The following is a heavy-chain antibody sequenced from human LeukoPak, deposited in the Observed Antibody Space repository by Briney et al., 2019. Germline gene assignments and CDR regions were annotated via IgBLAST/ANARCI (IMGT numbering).Heavy chain of an antibody. CDR1: GFTFSSYG. V-gene: IGHV3-30*18. Sequence: GRSLRLSCAASGFTFSSYGMHWVRQAPGKGLEWVAVISYDGSNKYYADSVKGRFTISRDNSKNTLYLQMNSLRAEDTAVYYCAKETHNYDPWKYYYYGMDVWGQGTTVTVSS. D-gene: IGHD3-22*01. CDR3: AKETHNYDPWKYYYYGMDV. CDR2: ISYDGSNK. J-gene: IGHJ6*02.